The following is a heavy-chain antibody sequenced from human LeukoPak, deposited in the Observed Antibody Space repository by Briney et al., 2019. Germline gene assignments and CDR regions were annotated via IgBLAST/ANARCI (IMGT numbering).Heavy chain of an antibody. CDR2: FHTSGST. Sequence: SETLSLTCTVSGGSISTYYWTWIRQPAGKGLEWIGRFHTSGSTNYNPSLKSRVTMSVDTSKNQLSLKLSSVTAADTAVYYCARDRYGDYGHDYWGQGTPVTVSS. V-gene: IGHV4-4*07. D-gene: IGHD4-17*01. J-gene: IGHJ4*02. CDR3: ARDRYGDYGHDY. CDR1: GGSISTYY.